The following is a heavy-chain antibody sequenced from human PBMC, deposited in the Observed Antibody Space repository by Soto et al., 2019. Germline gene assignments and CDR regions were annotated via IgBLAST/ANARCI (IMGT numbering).Heavy chain of an antibody. Sequence: PGGSLRLSCAASGFTFSSYAMSWVRQAPAKGLEWVSAISGSTGVTYYGDSVKGRFTISRDNAKNSLYLQMNSLRAEDTATYYCARVHYYDSSGFYLWGQGTLVTVSS. D-gene: IGHD3-22*01. CDR2: ISGSTGVT. V-gene: IGHV3-23*01. CDR3: ARVHYYDSSGFYL. J-gene: IGHJ4*02. CDR1: GFTFSSYA.